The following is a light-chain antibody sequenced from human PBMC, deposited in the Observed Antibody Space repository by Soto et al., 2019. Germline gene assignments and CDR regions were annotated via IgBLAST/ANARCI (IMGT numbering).Light chain of an antibody. Sequence: IVLTQSPCTLALSPGERATLSCRAIQSVSSSYLAWYQHKPGQAPRLLFYAASNRASGIPDRFSGSGSGTDFTLTISRLEPEDFAVYYCQQYGSSPPWTFGQGTKVDIK. CDR3: QQYGSSPPWT. CDR2: AAS. J-gene: IGKJ1*01. CDR1: QSVSSSY. V-gene: IGKV3-20*01.